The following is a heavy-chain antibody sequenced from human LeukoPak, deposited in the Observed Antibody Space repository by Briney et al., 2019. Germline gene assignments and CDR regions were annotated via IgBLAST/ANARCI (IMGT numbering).Heavy chain of an antibody. CDR3: AREHDSSGYYYGGAFDI. V-gene: IGHV4-59*01. CDR1: GGSISSYY. Sequence: SETLSLTCTVSGGSISSYYWSWIRQPPGKGLEWIGYIYYSGSTNYNPSLKSRVTISVDTSKNQFSLKLSSVTAADTAVYYCAREHDSSGYYYGGAFDIWGQGTMVTVSS. CDR2: IYYSGST. J-gene: IGHJ3*02. D-gene: IGHD3-22*01.